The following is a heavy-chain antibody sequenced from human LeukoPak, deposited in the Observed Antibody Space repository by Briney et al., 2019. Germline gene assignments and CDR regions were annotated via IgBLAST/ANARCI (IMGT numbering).Heavy chain of an antibody. Sequence: HPGGSLRLSCAASGFTFSSYGMHWVRQAPGKGLEWVAVIWYDGSNKYYADSVKGRFTISRDDSKNTQYLQMNSLRAEDTAVYYCAREVATVLYYYGMDVWGQGTTVTVSS. J-gene: IGHJ6*02. CDR1: GFTFSSYG. CDR2: IWYDGSNK. V-gene: IGHV3-33*01. CDR3: AREVATVLYYYGMDV. D-gene: IGHD4-4*01.